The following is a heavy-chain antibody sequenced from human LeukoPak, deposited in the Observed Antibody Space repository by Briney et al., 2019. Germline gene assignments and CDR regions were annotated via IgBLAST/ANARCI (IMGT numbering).Heavy chain of an antibody. Sequence: ASVKVSCKASGYTFTSYDINWVRQATGQGLEWMGWMNPNSGNTGYAQKFQGRVTITRNTSISTAYMELSSLGSEDTAVYYCARGGMGTLYNSGYYEYFDYWGQGTLVTVSS. V-gene: IGHV1-8*03. D-gene: IGHD3-3*01. CDR1: GYTFTSYD. CDR2: MNPNSGNT. CDR3: ARGGMGTLYNSGYYEYFDY. J-gene: IGHJ4*02.